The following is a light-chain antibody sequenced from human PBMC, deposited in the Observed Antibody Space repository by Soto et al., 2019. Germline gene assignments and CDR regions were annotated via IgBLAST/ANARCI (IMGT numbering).Light chain of an antibody. Sequence: DIVVTQSPLFLPVTPGEPASISCRSSQSFVHSNGYNYVDWYLQKPGQSPQVLIYMGSNRASGVPDRFSGSGSGTDFTLKISRVEAEDVGVYYCMQTLLSRTFGQGTKVDIK. J-gene: IGKJ1*01. V-gene: IGKV2-28*01. CDR2: MGS. CDR1: QSFVHSNGYNY. CDR3: MQTLLSRT.